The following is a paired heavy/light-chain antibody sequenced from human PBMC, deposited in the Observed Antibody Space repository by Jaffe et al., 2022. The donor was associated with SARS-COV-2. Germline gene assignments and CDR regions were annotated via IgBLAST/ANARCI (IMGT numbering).Heavy chain of an antibody. CDR2: ITGSGGDT. D-gene: IGHD2-2*01. CDR1: GFTFSRYA. CDR3: AKGSSMSRPYYFDC. V-gene: IGHV3-23*01. J-gene: IGHJ4*02. Sequence: EVQLLESGGGLVQPGGSLRLSCAASGFTFSRYAMGWVRQAPGKGLEWVSAITGSGGDTYHADSVKGRFTMSRDNSRDTLHLQMSSLRVEDTAVYYCAKGSSMSRPYYFDCWGLGTLVTVSS.
Light chain of an antibody. CDR3: QHYGSSRT. J-gene: IGKJ1*01. CDR1: QSVSSY. V-gene: IGKV3-20*01. Sequence: EIMLTQSPGTLSLSPGERATLSCRASQSVSSYLAWYQQKPGQAPRLLIYDTSSRATGIPDRFSGSGSGTDFTLTISRLEPEDFAVYFCQHYGSSRTFGQGTKVEIK. CDR2: DTS.